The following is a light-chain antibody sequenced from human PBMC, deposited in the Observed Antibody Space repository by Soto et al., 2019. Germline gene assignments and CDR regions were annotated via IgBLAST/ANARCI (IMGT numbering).Light chain of an antibody. V-gene: IGLV2-14*01. J-gene: IGLJ2*01. Sequence: QSVLTQPASVSGSPGQSITISCTGTSSDIGGYNFVSWYQQHPGKAPKLMIYEVSNRPSGVSNRFSGSKSGNTASLTISGLQAEDEADYHRSSYTSSNTHVVFGGGTKLTVL. CDR3: SSYTSSNTHVV. CDR2: EVS. CDR1: SSDIGGYNF.